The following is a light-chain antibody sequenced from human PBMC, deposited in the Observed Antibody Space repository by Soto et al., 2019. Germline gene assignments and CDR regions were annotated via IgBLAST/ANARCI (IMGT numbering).Light chain of an antibody. CDR1: PSVSSN. J-gene: IGKJ4*01. Sequence: EIVMTQSPATLSVSPGERATLSCRASPSVSSNLAWYQQNPGQDPSLLIYDASNRATGIPARFSGSGSGTDFNLTIRRLQSEDCAVYECQQRSSWTLTFGGGTKVDIK. V-gene: IGKV3-11*01. CDR2: DAS. CDR3: QQRSSWTLT.